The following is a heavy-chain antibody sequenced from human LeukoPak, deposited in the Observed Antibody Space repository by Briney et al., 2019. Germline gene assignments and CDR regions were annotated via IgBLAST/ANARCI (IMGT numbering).Heavy chain of an antibody. D-gene: IGHD3-22*01. CDR3: ARGPPRDYDSSGFYYNY. V-gene: IGHV4-34*01. J-gene: IGHJ4*02. CDR1: GGSFSGYY. CDR2: INHSGFT. Sequence: SETLSLTCAIYGGSFSGYYWSWIRQPPGKGLEWIGEINHSGFTNYNPSLKSRVTISEDTSKNQFPLKLSSVTAADTAVYYCARGPPRDYDSSGFYYNYWGQGTLVTVSS.